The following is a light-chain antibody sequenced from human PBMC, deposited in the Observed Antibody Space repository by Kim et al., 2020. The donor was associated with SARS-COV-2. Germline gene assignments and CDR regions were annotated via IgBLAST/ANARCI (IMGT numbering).Light chain of an antibody. CDR1: SSNIGAGYD. Sequence: QTVTVSCIGSSSNIGAGYDVHWYQHLPTTAPKLLIYSNGNRPSGVPDRFSGSKSGTSASLAITGLQAEDEADDYCQSYDSSLSGYVFGSGTKVTVL. V-gene: IGLV1-40*01. CDR2: SNG. CDR3: QSYDSSLSGYV. J-gene: IGLJ1*01.